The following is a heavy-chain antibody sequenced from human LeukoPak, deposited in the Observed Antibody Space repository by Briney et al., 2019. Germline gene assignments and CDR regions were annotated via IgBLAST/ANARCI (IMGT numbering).Heavy chain of an antibody. CDR2: ISWNSGSI. J-gene: IGHJ4*02. CDR1: GFTFDDYA. V-gene: IGHV3-9*01. D-gene: IGHD2-21*01. Sequence: GGSLRLSCAASGFTFDDYAMHWVRQAPGKGLEWVSGISWNSGSIGCADSVKGRFTISRDNAKNSLYLQMNSLRAEDTALYYCAKDAMYSGTYYFDYWGQGTLVTVSS. CDR3: AKDAMYSGTYYFDY.